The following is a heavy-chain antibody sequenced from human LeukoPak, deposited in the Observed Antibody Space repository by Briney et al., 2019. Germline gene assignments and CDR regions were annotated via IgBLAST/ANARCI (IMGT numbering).Heavy chain of an antibody. V-gene: IGHV4-59*01. CDR1: RGSLTSYY. J-gene: IGHJ6*02. CDR3: ARVGVTHYYYYGMDV. D-gene: IGHD3-16*01. Sequence: PSETLSLTCILSRGSLTSYYWSWIRQPPGKGLAWNGSTHSSGSTNYNPSLKSRVSRSVDTSKTQFSLKLSSVTAADTAVYYWARVGVTHYYYYGMDVWGQGTTVTVSS. CDR2: THSSGST.